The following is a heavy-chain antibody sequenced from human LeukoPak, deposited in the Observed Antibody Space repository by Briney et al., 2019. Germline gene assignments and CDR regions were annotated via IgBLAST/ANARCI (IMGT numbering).Heavy chain of an antibody. V-gene: IGHV4-4*07. D-gene: IGHD3-22*01. J-gene: IGHJ4*02. Sequence: PSETLSLTCTVSGGSISSYYWSWIRQPAGKGLEWIGRIYTSGSTNYNPSLKSRVTISVDTSKNQFSLKLSSVTAADTAVYYCARGYYYDSSGYYPVDYWGQGTLVTVSS. CDR1: GGSISSYY. CDR2: IYTSGST. CDR3: ARGYYYDSSGYYPVDY.